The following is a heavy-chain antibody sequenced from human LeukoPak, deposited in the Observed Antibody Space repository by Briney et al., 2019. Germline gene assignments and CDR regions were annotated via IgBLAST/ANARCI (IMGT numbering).Heavy chain of an antibody. V-gene: IGHV1-24*01. CDR2: FDPEDDER. D-gene: IGHD3-10*01. CDR1: GYILSELS. Sequence: ASVKVSCKVSGYILSELSMHWVRQAPGKGLEWMGGFDPEDDERIFAQKFQGRVTMTEDTSTDTAYMELSSLRSEDTAVYYCASNFFPRDSGSRAFDIWGQGTMVTVSS. CDR3: ASNFFPRDSGSRAFDI. J-gene: IGHJ3*02.